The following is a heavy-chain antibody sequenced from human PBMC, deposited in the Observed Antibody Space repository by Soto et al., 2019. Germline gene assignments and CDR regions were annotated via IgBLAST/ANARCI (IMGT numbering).Heavy chain of an antibody. J-gene: IGHJ2*01. CDR2: ISYDGSNK. CDR1: GFTFSSYA. Sequence: QVQLVESGGGVVQPGRSLRLSCAASGFTFSSYAMHWVRQARGKGLEWVAVISYDGSNKYYADSVKGRFTISRDNSKNTLYLQMNSLRAEDTAVYYCARTSKGYSSDWYFDLWGRGTLVTVSS. D-gene: IGHD5-18*01. V-gene: IGHV3-30-3*01. CDR3: ARTSKGYSSDWYFDL.